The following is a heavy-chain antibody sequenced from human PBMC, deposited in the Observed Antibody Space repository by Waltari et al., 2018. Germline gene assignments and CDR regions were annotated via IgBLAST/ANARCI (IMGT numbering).Heavy chain of an antibody. CDR2: ISWNSGSV. D-gene: IGHD6-6*01. J-gene: IGHJ6*02. Sequence: EVQLVASGGGLVQPGRSLRLSCAVSGLTLDTYALSWVRQAPGKGLEWVSGISWNSGSVGYADSVKGRVIISRDNAKNSLYLQMNSLRAEDTALYYCAKDRGRSSPFYHYGLDVWGQGTTVIVSS. V-gene: IGHV3-9*01. CDR1: GLTLDTYA. CDR3: AKDRGRSSPFYHYGLDV.